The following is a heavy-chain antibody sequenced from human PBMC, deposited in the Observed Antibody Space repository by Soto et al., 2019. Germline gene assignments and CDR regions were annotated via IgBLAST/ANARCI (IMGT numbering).Heavy chain of an antibody. V-gene: IGHV1-46*01. CDR2: INPSGGST. CDR1: GYTFTSYY. Sequence: ASVKVSCKASGYTFTSYYMHWVRQAPGQGLEWMGIINPSGGSTSYAQKFQGRVTMTRDTSTSTVYMELSSLRSEDTAVYYCARGYCSSSSCEMLNPFRVKYYYNGLDVWGQGTTVTVSS. D-gene: IGHD2-2*01. CDR3: ARGYCSSSSCEMLNPFRVKYYYNGLDV. J-gene: IGHJ6*02.